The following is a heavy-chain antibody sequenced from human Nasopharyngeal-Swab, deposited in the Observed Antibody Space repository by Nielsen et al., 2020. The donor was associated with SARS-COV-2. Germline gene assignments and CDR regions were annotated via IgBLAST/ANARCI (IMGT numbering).Heavy chain of an antibody. CDR3: ARDDKVGRRSDGYILSY. V-gene: IGHV3-30-3*01. CDR1: GFGFSNYA. Sequence: GSLKISCAASGFGFSNYAMHWVRQAPGKGLEWVAVIAYDGRNKYYADSVKGRFTISRDNSMNTLHLQMSDLRAEDTAMYYCARDDKVGRRSDGYILSYWGQGTLVTVSS. CDR2: IAYDGRNK. D-gene: IGHD5-24*01. J-gene: IGHJ4*02.